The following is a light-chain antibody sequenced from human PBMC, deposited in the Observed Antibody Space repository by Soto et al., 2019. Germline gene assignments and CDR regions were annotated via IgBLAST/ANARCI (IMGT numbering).Light chain of an antibody. CDR1: QSISSW. Sequence: DIQMTQSPSTLSASVGDRVTITCRASQSISSWLAWYQQKPGKAPNLLIYKESTLQSGVPSRFSGGGSGTEFTLTVSSLQPDDFAIYYYQQYNDYPWTFGHGTNVEI. J-gene: IGKJ1*01. CDR2: KES. CDR3: QQYNDYPWT. V-gene: IGKV1-5*03.